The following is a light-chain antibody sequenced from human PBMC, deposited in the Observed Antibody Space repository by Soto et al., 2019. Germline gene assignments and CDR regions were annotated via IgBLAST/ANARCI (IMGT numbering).Light chain of an antibody. J-gene: IGKJ1*01. CDR3: QQYGSSPGT. Sequence: EIVLTQSPGTLSLSPGERATLSCRASQAWYQQKPGQAPRLLIYGTSSRATGIPDRFSGSGSGTDFTLTISRLEPEDFAVYYCQQYGSSPGTFGQGTKVEIK. CDR2: GTS. V-gene: IGKV3-20*01.